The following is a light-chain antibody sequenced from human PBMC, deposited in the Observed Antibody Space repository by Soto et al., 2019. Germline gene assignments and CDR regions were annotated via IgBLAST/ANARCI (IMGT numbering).Light chain of an antibody. J-gene: IGKJ1*01. V-gene: IGKV1-17*01. CDR2: GAS. CDR3: LQHNRYPWT. Sequence: DIQMTQSPSSLSASVGDRVTITCRASQGIGNDLGWYQQKPGEVPKRLISGASSLQSGVPSRFSGRGSGTEFTLTISRLQPEDFATYYCLQHNRYPWTFGQGTKVEIK. CDR1: QGIGND.